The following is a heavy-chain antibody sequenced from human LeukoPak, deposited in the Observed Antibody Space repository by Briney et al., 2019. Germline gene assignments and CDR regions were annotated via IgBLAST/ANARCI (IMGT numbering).Heavy chain of an antibody. V-gene: IGHV2-5*02. Sequence: SGPTLVKPTQTLTLTCTFSGFSLRTSGVGVGWIRQPPGKALEWLALIYWDDDKRYSPSPKTRLTITKDTSKNQVVLTMTNMDPVDTATYYCAHRRGYDGYDYFEYWGQGTLVTVSS. D-gene: IGHD5-12*01. CDR3: AHRRGYDGYDYFEY. J-gene: IGHJ4*02. CDR2: IYWDDDK. CDR1: GFSLRTSGVG.